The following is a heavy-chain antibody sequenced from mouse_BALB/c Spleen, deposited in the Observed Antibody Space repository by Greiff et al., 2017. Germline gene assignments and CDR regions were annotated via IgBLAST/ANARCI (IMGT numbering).Heavy chain of an antibody. V-gene: IGHV3-8*02. D-gene: IGHD1-1*01. CDR1: GDSFTSGY. J-gene: IGHJ4*01. Sequence: EVQLQQSGPSLVKPSQSLSFTCSVTGDSFTSGYWNWIRKFPGNKLEYMGYISYSGCTYYNPSLKSRISITRDTSKNQYDLQLNSVTTEDTATYYCGRRTVVADWAMDYWGQGTSVTVSS. CDR3: GRRTVVADWAMDY. CDR2: ISYSGCT.